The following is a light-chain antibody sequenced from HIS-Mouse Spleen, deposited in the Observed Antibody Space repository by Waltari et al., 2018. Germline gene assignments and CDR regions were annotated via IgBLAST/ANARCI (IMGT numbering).Light chain of an antibody. V-gene: IGLV2-8*01. CDR3: SSYAGSNNSLYV. J-gene: IGLJ1*01. CDR1: SSVRGGHNY. Sequence: HSALTQPPSASGSPGQSVPIPCTGTSSVRGGHNYSSSSQQPPGKPPKLMIYEVSTRPSGVPVRFSGSKSGNTASLTVSGLQAEDEADYYCSSYAGSNNSLYVFGTGTKVTVL. CDR2: EVS.